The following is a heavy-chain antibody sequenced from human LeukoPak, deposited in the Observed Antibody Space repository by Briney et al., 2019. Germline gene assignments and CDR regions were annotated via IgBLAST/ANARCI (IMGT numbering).Heavy chain of an antibody. D-gene: IGHD6-19*01. CDR3: ARCRSWYSFDY. J-gene: IGHJ4*02. CDR1: GGSISSSSYY. V-gene: IGHV4-39*01. Sequence: SETLSLTCSVSGGSISSSSYYWSWIRQPPGKGLEWIGNIYYSGSTYYNPSLKSRVSLSVDTSKNQFSLKLSSVTAADTAVYYCARCRSWYSFDYWGQGTLVTVSS. CDR2: IYYSGST.